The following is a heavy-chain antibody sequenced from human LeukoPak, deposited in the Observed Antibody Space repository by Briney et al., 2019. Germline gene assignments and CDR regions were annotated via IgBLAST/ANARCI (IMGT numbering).Heavy chain of an antibody. CDR3: ARGVSAAAGPLGSRNWFDP. J-gene: IGHJ5*02. CDR1: GGSFSGYY. V-gene: IGHV4-34*01. D-gene: IGHD6-13*01. CDR2: INHSGST. Sequence: SETLSLTCAVYGGSFSGYYWSWIRQPPGKGLEWIGEINHSGSTNYNPSLKSRVTISVDTSKNQFSLKLSSVTAADTAVYYCARGVSAAAGPLGSRNWFDPWGQGTLVTVSS.